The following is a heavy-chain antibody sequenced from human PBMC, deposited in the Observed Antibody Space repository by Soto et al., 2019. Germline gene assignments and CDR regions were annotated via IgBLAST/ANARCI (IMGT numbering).Heavy chain of an antibody. J-gene: IGHJ4*02. CDR1: GGSFNDYF. CDR2: INHRGTT. Sequence: QVQLKQWGTGLLKPSETLSLTCAVYGGSFNDYFWSWXRQPPGXXLEXXGEINHRGTTNYIPSLKRRVTISXDTSXNQXSXXXXXXXXXXXXXXXXXXXXXXXXXXXXNYLDFWGQGTPVTVSS. CDR3: XXXXXXXXXXXXNYLDF. V-gene: IGHV4-34*01.